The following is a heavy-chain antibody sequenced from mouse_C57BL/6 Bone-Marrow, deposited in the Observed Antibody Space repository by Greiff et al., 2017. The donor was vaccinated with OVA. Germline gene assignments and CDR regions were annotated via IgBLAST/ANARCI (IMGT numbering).Heavy chain of an antibody. J-gene: IGHJ1*03. D-gene: IGHD1-1*01. CDR1: GYTFTSYW. V-gene: IGHV1-52*01. Sequence: QVQLQQPGAELVRPGSSVKLSCKASGYTFTSYWMHWVKQRPIQGLEWIGNIDPSDSETHYNQKFKDKATLTVDKSSSTAYMPLSSLTSEDSAVYYCARPGSSYGWYFDVWGTGTTVTVSS. CDR3: ARPGSSYGWYFDV. CDR2: IDPSDSET.